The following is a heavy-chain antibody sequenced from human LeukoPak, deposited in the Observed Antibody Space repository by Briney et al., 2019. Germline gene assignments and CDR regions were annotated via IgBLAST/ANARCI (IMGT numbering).Heavy chain of an antibody. CDR2: IYYSGST. J-gene: IGHJ4*02. Sequence: PSGTLSLTCTVSGGSISSYYWSWIRQPPGKGLEWIGYIYYSGSTNYNPSLKSRVTISVDTSKNQFSLKLSSVTAADTAVYYCARDEGNLVDYWGQGTLVTVSS. CDR3: ARDEGNLVDY. D-gene: IGHD4-23*01. V-gene: IGHV4-59*01. CDR1: GGSISSYY.